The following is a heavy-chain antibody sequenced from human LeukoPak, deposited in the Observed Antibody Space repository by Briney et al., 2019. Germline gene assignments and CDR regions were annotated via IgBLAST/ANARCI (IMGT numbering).Heavy chain of an antibody. D-gene: IGHD3-22*01. Sequence: GGSLRLSCVVSGFTLGVSAVHWVRQAPGKGLEWVAVISYDGSNKYYADSVKGRFTISRDNSKNTLYLQMNSLRAEDTAVYYCAKLYYYDSSGNFDYWGQGTLVTVSS. CDR2: ISYDGSNK. J-gene: IGHJ4*02. CDR1: GFTLGVSA. V-gene: IGHV3-30*18. CDR3: AKLYYYDSSGNFDY.